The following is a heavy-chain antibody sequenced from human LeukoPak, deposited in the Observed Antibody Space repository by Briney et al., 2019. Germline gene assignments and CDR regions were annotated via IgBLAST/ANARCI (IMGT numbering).Heavy chain of an antibody. V-gene: IGHV4-34*01. CDR2: INHSGST. CDR3: ATNYDFWSGLDYYGMDV. CDR1: GGSFSGYY. Sequence: SETLSLTCAVYGGSFSGYYWSWIRQPPGKGLEWIGEINHSGSTNYNPSLKSRVTISVDTSKNQFSLKLSSVTAADTAVYYCATNYDFWSGLDYYGMDVWGQGTTVTVSS. D-gene: IGHD3-3*01. J-gene: IGHJ6*02.